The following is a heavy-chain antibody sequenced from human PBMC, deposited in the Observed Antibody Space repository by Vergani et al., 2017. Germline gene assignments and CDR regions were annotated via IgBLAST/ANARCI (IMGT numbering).Heavy chain of an antibody. V-gene: IGHV4-38-2*01. CDR3: ARHRGSGGFFPSSYFYGMDV. Sequence: QVQLQESGPGLVKPSETLTLTCDVSDSSIMTNPYWGWFRPSPGKGLEWIGFIHHSGDTHYNSSLKSRVSISIVSSSKFSLSLTSVTAADTAIYYCARHRGSGGFFPSSYFYGMDVWGDGTTVTVSS. D-gene: IGHD3-10*01. CDR2: IHHSGDT. J-gene: IGHJ6*04. CDR1: DSSIMTNPY.